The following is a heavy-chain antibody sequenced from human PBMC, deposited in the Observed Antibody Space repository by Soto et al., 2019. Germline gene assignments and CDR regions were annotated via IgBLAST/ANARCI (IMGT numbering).Heavy chain of an antibody. V-gene: IGHV1-18*01. J-gene: IGHJ4*01. Sequence: FQASGYTFSCNGISWVRQAPEKGLEWMGGISAYNGNTNYAQKLQGRVTMTTDTSTSTAYMELRSLRSDDTAVYYCARDGRGYYDSIFDYWG. CDR3: ARDGRGYYDSIFDY. D-gene: IGHD3-22*01. CDR2: ISAYNGNT. CDR1: GYTFSCNG.